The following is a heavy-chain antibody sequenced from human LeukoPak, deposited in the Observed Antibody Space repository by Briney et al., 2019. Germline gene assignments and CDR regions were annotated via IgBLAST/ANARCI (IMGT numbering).Heavy chain of an antibody. J-gene: IGHJ4*02. CDR2: VSNDGGTK. Sequence: GGSLRLSCAASGFTFSSYGMHWVRQAPGKGLEWVAVVSNDGGTKCYGDSVKGRFSISRDNSKNTLSLQMNSLRTEDTAVYYCAKEASVTYREDFDYWGQGTLVTVSS. V-gene: IGHV3-30*18. CDR1: GFTFSSYG. CDR3: AKEASVTYREDFDY. D-gene: IGHD3-16*01.